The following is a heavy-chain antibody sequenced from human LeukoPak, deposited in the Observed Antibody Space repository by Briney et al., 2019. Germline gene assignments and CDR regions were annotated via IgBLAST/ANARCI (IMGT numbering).Heavy chain of an antibody. V-gene: IGHV3-48*02. CDR3: ARDPLTGDPKEAFDV. J-gene: IGHJ3*01. Sequence: GGSLRLSCAASGFAFNTFTMHWARQAPGKGLEWVSSITPGSGNIYYADSVRGRFSISRDNAKNSLYLQMDSLRDEDTAVYYCARDPLTGDPKEAFDVWGQGTLITVSS. D-gene: IGHD7-27*01. CDR2: ITPGSGNI. CDR1: GFAFNTFT.